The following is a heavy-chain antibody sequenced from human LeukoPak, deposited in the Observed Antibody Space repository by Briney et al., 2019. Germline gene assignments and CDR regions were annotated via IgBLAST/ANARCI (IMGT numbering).Heavy chain of an antibody. CDR1: GCSISSSSYY. Sequence: KPSQTLSLTCTDSGCSISSSSYYWGWIRQPPGKGLEWIGSIYYSGSTYYNPSLKSRVTISVDTSKNQFSLKLSSVTAADTAVYYCARHGSIAVAVAGFDYWGQGTLVTVSS. V-gene: IGHV4-39*01. J-gene: IGHJ4*02. D-gene: IGHD6-19*01. CDR3: ARHGSIAVAVAGFDY. CDR2: IYYSGST.